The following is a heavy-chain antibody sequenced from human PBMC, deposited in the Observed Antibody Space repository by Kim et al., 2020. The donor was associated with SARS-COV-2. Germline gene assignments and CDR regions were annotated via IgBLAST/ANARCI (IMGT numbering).Heavy chain of an antibody. CDR2: ISGSGGST. J-gene: IGHJ6*02. CDR3: AKAKGDYYYSGMDV. Sequence: GGSLRLSCAASGFTFSSYAMSWVRQAPGKGLEWVSAISGSGGSTYYADSVKGRFTISRDNSKNTLYLQMNSLRAEDTAVYYCAKAKGDYYYSGMDVWGQGTPVTVSS. V-gene: IGHV3-23*01. CDR1: GFTFSSYA.